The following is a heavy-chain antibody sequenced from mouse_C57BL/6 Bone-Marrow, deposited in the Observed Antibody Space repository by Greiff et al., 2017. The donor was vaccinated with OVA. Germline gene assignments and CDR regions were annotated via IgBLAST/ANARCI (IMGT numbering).Heavy chain of an antibody. Sequence: EVKLVESGGGLVQPKGSLKLSCAASGFTFNTYAMHWVRQAPGKGLEWVARIRSKSSNYATYYADSVKDRFTISRDDSQSMLYLQMNNLKTEDTAMYYCVREGVYDGYYDDWYFDVWGTGTTVTVSS. V-gene: IGHV10-3*01. CDR3: VREGVYDGYYDDWYFDV. J-gene: IGHJ1*03. CDR2: IRSKSSNYAT. D-gene: IGHD2-3*01. CDR1: GFTFNTYA.